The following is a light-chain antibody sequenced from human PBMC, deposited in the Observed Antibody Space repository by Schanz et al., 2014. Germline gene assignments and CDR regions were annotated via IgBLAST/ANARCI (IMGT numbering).Light chain of an antibody. CDR3: QSFDSSLTHRV. CDR1: SSNIGAGYV. V-gene: IGLV1-40*01. CDR2: GNS. J-gene: IGLJ3*02. Sequence: QSVLTQPPSVSGAPGQRVTISCTGSSSNIGAGYVLHWYQQLPGTAPKLLIYGNSNRPSGVPDRFSGSKSGTSASLAITGLQAEDEADYYCQSFDSSLTHRVFGGGTKLTVL.